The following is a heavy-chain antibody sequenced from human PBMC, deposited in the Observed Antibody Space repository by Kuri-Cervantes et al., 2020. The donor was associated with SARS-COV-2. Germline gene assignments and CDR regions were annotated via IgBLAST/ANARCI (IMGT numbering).Heavy chain of an antibody. V-gene: IGHV1-69*06. CDR1: GGTFSSYA. CDR2: IIPIFGTA. Sequence: SVKVSCKASGGTFSSYAISWVRQAPGQGLEWMGGIIPIFGTANYAQKFQGSVTITADKSTSTAYMELSSLRSEDTAVYYCARDRDDFWSGYRVNYYYYGMDVWGQGTTVTVSS. D-gene: IGHD3-3*01. CDR3: ARDRDDFWSGYRVNYYYYGMDV. J-gene: IGHJ6*02.